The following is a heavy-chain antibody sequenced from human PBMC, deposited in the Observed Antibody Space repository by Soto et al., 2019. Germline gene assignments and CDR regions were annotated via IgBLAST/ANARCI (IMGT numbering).Heavy chain of an antibody. J-gene: IGHJ6*02. CDR3: AKGEFYDFWSGYYTGDYYYGMDV. CDR1: GFTFSSYA. V-gene: IGHV3-23*01. Sequence: EVQLLESGGGLVQPGGSLRLSCAASGFTFSSYAMSWVRQAPGKGLEWVSAITGSGGSTYYADSGKGRFTISRDNSKNTLYLQMNSLRAEDTAVYYCAKGEFYDFWSGYYTGDYYYGMDVWGQGTTVTVSS. CDR2: ITGSGGST. D-gene: IGHD3-3*01.